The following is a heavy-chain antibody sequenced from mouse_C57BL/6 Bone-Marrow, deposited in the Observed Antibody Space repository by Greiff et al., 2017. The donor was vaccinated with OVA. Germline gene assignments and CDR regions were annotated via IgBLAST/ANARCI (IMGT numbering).Heavy chain of an antibody. Sequence: VQLKESGPGLVQPSQSLSITCTVSGFSLTSYGVHWVRQSPGKGLEWLGVIWSGGSTDYNAAFISRLSISKDNSKSQVFFKMNSLQADDTAIYYCVGYTWFAYWGQGTLVTVSA. CDR3: VGYTWFAY. V-gene: IGHV2-2*01. J-gene: IGHJ3*01. CDR2: IWSGGST. D-gene: IGHD2-2*01. CDR1: GFSLTSYG.